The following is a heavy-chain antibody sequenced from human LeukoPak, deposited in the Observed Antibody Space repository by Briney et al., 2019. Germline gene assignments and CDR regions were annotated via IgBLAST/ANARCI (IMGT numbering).Heavy chain of an antibody. J-gene: IGHJ4*02. CDR2: IIPIFGTA. V-gene: IGHV1-69*05. CDR3: ARGYSSGWYHFDY. CDR1: GGTFSSYA. D-gene: IGHD6-19*01. Sequence: SVKVSCKASGGTFSSYAMSWVRQAPGQGLEWMGGIIPIFGTANYAQKFQGRVTITTDESTSTAYMELSSLRSEDTAVYYCARGYSSGWYHFDYWGQGTLVTVSS.